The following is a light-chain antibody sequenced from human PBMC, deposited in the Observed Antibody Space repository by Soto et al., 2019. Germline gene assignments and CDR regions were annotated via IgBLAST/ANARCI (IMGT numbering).Light chain of an antibody. V-gene: IGKV1-5*03. CDR2: KAS. CDR3: KQYNCYEIFT. Sequence: DIQMTQSPSTLSASVGDRVTITCRASQNINSWLAWYQQKPGKAPNLLIYKASSLESGVPSKFSGSGSGTEFTLTISSLQPDDFGAYYCKQYNCYEIFTFGPGTKVDIK. CDR1: QNINSW. J-gene: IGKJ3*01.